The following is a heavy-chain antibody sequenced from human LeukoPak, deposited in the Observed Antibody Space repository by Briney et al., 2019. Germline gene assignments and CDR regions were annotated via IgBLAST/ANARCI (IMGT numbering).Heavy chain of an antibody. J-gene: IGHJ4*02. Sequence: SETLSLTCNVSGGSISSSSYYWGWIRQPPGKGLEWIGSIYYSGSTYYNPSLKSRVTISVDTSKNQFSLKLSSVTAADTAVYYCARDAYYYDSSGYYYFDYWGQGTLVTVSS. V-gene: IGHV4-39*02. CDR3: ARDAYYYDSSGYYYFDY. CDR2: IYYSGST. CDR1: GGSISSSSYY. D-gene: IGHD3-22*01.